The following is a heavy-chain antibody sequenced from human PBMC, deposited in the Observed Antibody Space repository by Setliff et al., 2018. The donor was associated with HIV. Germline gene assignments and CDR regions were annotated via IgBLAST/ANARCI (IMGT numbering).Heavy chain of an antibody. CDR3: ARDAFGGEFTYYYYGMDV. D-gene: IGHD3-10*01. Sequence: ASVKVSCKASGYTFTSYAMHWVRQAPGQRLEWMGWINAGNGNTKYSQKFQGRVTITRDTSASTAYMELSSLRSEDTAVYYCARDAFGGEFTYYYYGMDVWGQGTTVTVSS. V-gene: IGHV1-3*01. CDR2: INAGNGNT. CDR1: GYTFTSYA. J-gene: IGHJ6*02.